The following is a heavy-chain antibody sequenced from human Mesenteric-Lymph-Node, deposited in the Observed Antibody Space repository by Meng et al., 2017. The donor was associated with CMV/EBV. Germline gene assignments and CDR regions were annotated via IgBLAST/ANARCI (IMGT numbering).Heavy chain of an antibody. D-gene: IGHD1-1*01. CDR1: NGSFSAYS. Sequence: CAVSNGSFSAYSWNWIRQPPGGGLEWIGEINHSGATTYNGALKGRVVLSVDTSKSQFSLTLNSVTAADTAIYYCARHVHTSLYFDAWGQGSLVTVSS. V-gene: IGHV4-34*01. J-gene: IGHJ4*02. CDR3: ARHVHTSLYFDA. CDR2: INHSGAT.